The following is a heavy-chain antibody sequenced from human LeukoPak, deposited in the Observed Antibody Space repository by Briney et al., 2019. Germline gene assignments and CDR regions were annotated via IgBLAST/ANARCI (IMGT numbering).Heavy chain of an antibody. CDR2: IYPNSGGT. V-gene: IGHV1-2*02. D-gene: IGHD3-22*01. Sequence: GASVKVSYKTSGYTFTGYYLHWVRQAPGQGLEWMGWIYPNSGGTNYAQKFQGRVTMTRDTSISTAYMELSRLRSDDTAVYYCARISGSLLAFDYWGQGTLLTVSS. CDR1: GYTFTGYY. CDR3: ARISGSLLAFDY. J-gene: IGHJ4*02.